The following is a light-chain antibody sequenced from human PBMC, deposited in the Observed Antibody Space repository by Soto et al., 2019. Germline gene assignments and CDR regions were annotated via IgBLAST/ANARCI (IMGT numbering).Light chain of an antibody. CDR3: SSYAASNNVI. J-gene: IGLJ2*01. Sequence: QSALTQPPSASGSPGQSVTISCTGTSSDVGGYNYVSWYQQYPGKAPKLVIYDVNRRPSGVPDRFSGSKSGNTASLTVSGLQAEDEADYYCSSYAASNNVIFGGGTKVTVL. V-gene: IGLV2-8*01. CDR2: DVN. CDR1: SSDVGGYNY.